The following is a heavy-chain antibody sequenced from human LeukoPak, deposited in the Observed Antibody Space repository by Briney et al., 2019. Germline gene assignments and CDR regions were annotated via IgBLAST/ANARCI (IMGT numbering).Heavy chain of an antibody. V-gene: IGHV4-59*01. CDR3: ARRGSGWYYHFDY. Sequence: SETLSLTCTVSGGSISSYYWSWIRQPPGKGLEWIGYIYYSGSTNYNPSLRSRVTISVDTSKNQFSLKLSSVTAADTAVYYCARRGSGWYYHFDYWGQGTLVTVSS. J-gene: IGHJ4*02. CDR1: GGSISSYY. CDR2: IYYSGST. D-gene: IGHD6-19*01.